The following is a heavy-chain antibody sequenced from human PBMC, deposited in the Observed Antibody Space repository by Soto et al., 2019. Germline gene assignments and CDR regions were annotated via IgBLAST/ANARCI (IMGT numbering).Heavy chain of an antibody. Sequence: GGSLRLSCAASGFTFSSYAMSWVRQAPGKGLKWVSAISGSGGSTYYADSVKGRFTISRDNSKNTLYLQMNSLRADDTAVYYCAKPSVTRDYFGYWGQGTLVTVSS. CDR3: AKPSVTRDYFGY. V-gene: IGHV3-23*01. D-gene: IGHD4-17*01. CDR1: GFTFSSYA. CDR2: ISGSGGST. J-gene: IGHJ4*02.